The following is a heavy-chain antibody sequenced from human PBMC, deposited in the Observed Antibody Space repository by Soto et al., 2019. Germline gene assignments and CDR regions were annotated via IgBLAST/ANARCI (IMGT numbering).Heavy chain of an antibody. CDR3: ARSQTNWGSGDYFDY. J-gene: IGHJ4*02. D-gene: IGHD7-27*01. V-gene: IGHV2-5*02. CDR2: IYWDDDK. Sequence: QITLKESGPTLVKPTQTLTLTCTFSGFSLSTSGVGVGWIRQPPGKALEWLALIYWDDDKRYSPSLKSRLTTTKDTSKNQVVLTMTNMHPVETATYYCARSQTNWGSGDYFDYWGQGTLVTVSS. CDR1: GFSLSTSGVG.